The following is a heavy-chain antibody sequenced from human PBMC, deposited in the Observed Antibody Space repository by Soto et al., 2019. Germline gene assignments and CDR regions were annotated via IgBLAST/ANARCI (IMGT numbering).Heavy chain of an antibody. CDR2: INSGGRT. J-gene: IGHJ4*02. D-gene: IGHD4-17*01. CDR1: GFTFSSYT. V-gene: IGHV3-23*01. CDR3: AKDLRPDGLWVFDY. Sequence: GGSLRLSCAASGFTFSSYTMNWVRQAPGKGLEWVSGINSGGRTYYADSVKGRFTISRDDSKNTLYLQIISLRAEDTAVYYCAKDLRPDGLWVFDYWGQGTLVTVSS.